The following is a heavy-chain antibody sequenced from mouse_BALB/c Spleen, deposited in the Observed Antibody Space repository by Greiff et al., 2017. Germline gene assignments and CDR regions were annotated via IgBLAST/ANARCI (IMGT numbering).Heavy chain of an antibody. D-gene: IGHD4-1*01. CDR2: IDPANGNT. V-gene: IGHV14-3*02. CDR1: GFNIKDTY. J-gene: IGHJ2*01. CDR3: APLGAYFDY. Sequence: VHVKQSGAELVKPGASVKLSCTASGFNIKDTYMHWVKQRPEQGLEWIGRIDPANGNTKYDPKFQGKATITADTSSNTAYLQLSSLTSEDTAVYYCAPLGAYFDYWGQGTTLTVSS.